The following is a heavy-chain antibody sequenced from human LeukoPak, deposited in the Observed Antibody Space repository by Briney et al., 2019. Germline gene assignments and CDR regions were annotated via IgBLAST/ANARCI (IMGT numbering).Heavy chain of an antibody. CDR2: IYSGGST. CDR1: GFTVSSSY. CDR3: ASLTVEYSSPSGDGY. D-gene: IGHD6-6*01. Sequence: PGGSLRLSCAASGFTVSSSYMSWVRQAPGKGLEWVSVIYSGGSTYYADSVKGRFTISRDNSKNTLYLQMNSLRAEDTAVYYCASLTVEYSSPSGDGYWGQGTLVTVSS. V-gene: IGHV3-66*01. J-gene: IGHJ4*02.